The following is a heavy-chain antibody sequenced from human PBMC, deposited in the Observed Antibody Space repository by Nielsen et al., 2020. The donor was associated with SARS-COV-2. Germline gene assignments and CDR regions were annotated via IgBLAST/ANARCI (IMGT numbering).Heavy chain of an antibody. D-gene: IGHD3-3*01. CDR1: GFTFSNAW. J-gene: IGHJ6*03. V-gene: IGHV3-15*01. CDR2: IKSKTDGGTT. Sequence: GESLKISCAASGFTFSNAWMSWVRQAPGKGLEWVGRIKSKTDGGTTDYAAPVKGRFTISRDDSKNTLYLQMNSLKTEDTAVYYCTTDPSRPDLEWLSHTFNHMDVWGKGTTVTVSS. CDR3: TTDPSRPDLEWLSHTFNHMDV.